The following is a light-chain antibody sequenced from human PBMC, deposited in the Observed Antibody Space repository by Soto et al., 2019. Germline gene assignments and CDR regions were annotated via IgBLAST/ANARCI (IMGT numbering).Light chain of an antibody. J-gene: IGKJ3*01. V-gene: IGKV1-5*01. Sequence: DIQMTQSPSTLSASVGDRVTITCRASQSISSWLAWYQQKPGKAPKLLIYDASSLESGVPSRFSGSGSGTEFTLTISSLQPDDFGVYYCQQYGDSPLTSGPGTKVDIK. CDR1: QSISSW. CDR2: DAS. CDR3: QQYGDSPLT.